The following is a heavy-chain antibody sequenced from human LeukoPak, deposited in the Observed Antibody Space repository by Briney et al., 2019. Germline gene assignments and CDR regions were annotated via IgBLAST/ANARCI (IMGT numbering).Heavy chain of an antibody. CDR2: IYYSGST. D-gene: IGHD2-2*01. CDR1: GGSISSYY. Sequence: SETLSLTCTASGGSISSYYWSWIRQPPGKGLEWIGYIYYSGSTNYNPSLKCRVTISVDTSKNQFSLKLSSVSAADTAVYYCACSTRDSYPDAFDIWGQGTMVTVSS. V-gene: IGHV4-59*01. J-gene: IGHJ3*02. CDR3: ACSTRDSYPDAFDI.